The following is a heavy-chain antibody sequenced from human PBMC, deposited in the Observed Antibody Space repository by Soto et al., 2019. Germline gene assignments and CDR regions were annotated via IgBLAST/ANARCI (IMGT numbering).Heavy chain of an antibody. CDR1: GGSISSGGYF. V-gene: IGHV4-30-2*01. J-gene: IGHJ3*02. CDR2: IYHSGST. D-gene: IGHD1-1*01. Sequence: SETLSLTCAVSGGSISSGGYFWSWIRQPPGKGLEWIGYIYHSGSTYYNPSLKSRVTISVDRSKNQFSLKLSSVTAADTAVYYCARYNWGAMGAFDIWGQGTMVTVSS. CDR3: ARYNWGAMGAFDI.